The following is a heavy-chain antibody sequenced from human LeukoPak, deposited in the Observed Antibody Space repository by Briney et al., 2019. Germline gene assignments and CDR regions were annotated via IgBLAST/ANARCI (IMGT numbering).Heavy chain of an antibody. J-gene: IGHJ4*02. CDR1: GSTFSSYG. Sequence: SVNVSCKASGSTFSSYGISWVRHAPGQGLEWMGGIIPIFGTANYAQKFQGRATITADKSTSTPYMELSSLRSEDTAVYYCARPYELGGDYGDFTLSRWGQGTLVTVSS. CDR3: ARPYELGGDYGDFTLSR. D-gene: IGHD4-17*01. V-gene: IGHV1-69*06. CDR2: IIPIFGTA.